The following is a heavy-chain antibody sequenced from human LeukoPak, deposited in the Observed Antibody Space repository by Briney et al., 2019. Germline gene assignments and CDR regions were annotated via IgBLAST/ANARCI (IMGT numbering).Heavy chain of an antibody. Sequence: ASVKVSCKASGDTFTGYYMHWVRQAPGQGLEGMGWINPNSGGTNYEQKFQGRVTMTRETSISTAYMDLSRLISDDTAVYYCARDGARYDILTGYGFDYWGQGTLVTVSS. V-gene: IGHV1-2*02. CDR2: INPNSGGT. CDR3: ARDGARYDILTGYGFDY. CDR1: GDTFTGYY. D-gene: IGHD3-9*01. J-gene: IGHJ4*02.